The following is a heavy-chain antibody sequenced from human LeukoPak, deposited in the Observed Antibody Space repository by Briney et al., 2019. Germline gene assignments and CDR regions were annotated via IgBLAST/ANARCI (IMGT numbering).Heavy chain of an antibody. V-gene: IGHV4-61*02. J-gene: IGHJ6*03. CDR1: GGSISSGSYY. CDR2: IYTSGST. D-gene: IGHD3-3*01. CDR3: ARCLTIFGVVTYYYMDV. Sequence: PSQTLSLTCTVSGGSISSGSYYWSWIRQPAGKGLEWIGRIYTSGSTNYNPSLKSRVTISVDTSKNQFSLKLSSVTAADTAVYYCARCLTIFGVVTYYYMDVWGKGTTVTVSS.